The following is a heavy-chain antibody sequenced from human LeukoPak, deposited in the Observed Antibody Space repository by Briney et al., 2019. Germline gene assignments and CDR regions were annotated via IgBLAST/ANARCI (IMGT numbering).Heavy chain of an antibody. CDR3: ARDMVRGPARAYFDY. Sequence: SETLSLTCTVSGGSISSYYWSRIRQPAGKGLEWIGRIYTSGSTNYNPSLKSRVTMSVDTSKNQFSLKLSSVTAADTAVYYCARDMVRGPARAYFDYWGQGTLVTVSS. D-gene: IGHD3-10*01. CDR2: IYTSGST. V-gene: IGHV4-4*07. J-gene: IGHJ4*02. CDR1: GGSISSYY.